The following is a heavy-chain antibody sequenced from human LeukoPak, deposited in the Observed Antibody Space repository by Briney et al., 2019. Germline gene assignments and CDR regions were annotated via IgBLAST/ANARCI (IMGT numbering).Heavy chain of an antibody. J-gene: IGHJ6*03. D-gene: IGHD4-23*01. CDR3: AKENGGYYLYYYYMDV. CDR2: ISDSGGST. V-gene: IGHV3-23*01. CDR1: GFTFSSYA. Sequence: GGSLRLSCAASGFTFSSYAMSWVRQAPGKGLEWVSAISDSGGSTYYADSVKGRFTISRDNSKNTLYLQMNSLRAEDTAVYYCAKENGGYYLYYYYMDVWGKGTTVTVSS.